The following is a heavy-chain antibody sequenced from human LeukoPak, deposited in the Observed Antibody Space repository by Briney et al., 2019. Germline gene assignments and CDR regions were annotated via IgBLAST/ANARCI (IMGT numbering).Heavy chain of an antibody. D-gene: IGHD3-16*02. CDR3: AGGGYDYVWGSCRPYYFDY. Sequence: GGSLRLSCAASGFTFSSYWMSWVRQAPGKGLEWVANIKQDGSEKYYVDSVKGRFTISRDNAKNSLYLLMNSLRAEDTAVYYCAGGGYDYVWGSCRPYYFDYWGQGTLVTVSS. CDR1: GFTFSSYW. CDR2: IKQDGSEK. V-gene: IGHV3-7*01. J-gene: IGHJ4*02.